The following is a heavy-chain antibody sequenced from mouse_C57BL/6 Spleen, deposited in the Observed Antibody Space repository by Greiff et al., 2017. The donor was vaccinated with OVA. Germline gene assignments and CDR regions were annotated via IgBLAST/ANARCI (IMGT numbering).Heavy chain of an antibody. CDR2: INPTNGGT. Sequence: EVQLQQSGPELVKPGASVKIPCKASEYTFTDYNMDWVKQSHGKSLELIGAINPTNGGTIYNQKFKGKSTLTVDNSSSTAYMELHSLTSEDTAVYYCARSFSGRPSFDYWGQGTTLTVSS. CDR3: ARSFSGRPSFDY. D-gene: IGHD1-1*01. CDR1: EYTFTDYN. V-gene: IGHV1-18*01. J-gene: IGHJ2*01.